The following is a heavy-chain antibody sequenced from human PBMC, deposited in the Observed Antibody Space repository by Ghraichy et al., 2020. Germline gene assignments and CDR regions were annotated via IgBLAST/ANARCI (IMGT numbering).Heavy chain of an antibody. D-gene: IGHD3-22*01. CDR1: GGYMSSRGYY. CDR2: IYYSGIT. CDR3: ARDGDSSGYYFDS. J-gene: IGHJ4*02. Sequence: SETLSLTCTVSGGYMSSRGYYWSWMRQHPGKGLEWIGYIYYSGITYYNPSLESRVTISVDMSKNQFSLKVTSLTAADTAVYYCARDGDSSGYYFDSWGQGTLVTVSS. V-gene: IGHV4-31*03.